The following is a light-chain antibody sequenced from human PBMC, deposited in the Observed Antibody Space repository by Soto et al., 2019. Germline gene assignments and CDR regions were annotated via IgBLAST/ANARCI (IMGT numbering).Light chain of an antibody. V-gene: IGKV1-39*01. CDR3: HQNYGTPLT. CDR2: TAS. Sequence: DIQMTQSPSSLSASLGDRVTITCRASQSISSYLNWFQQKPGKAPKLLIYTASSLPSGVPSRFSGSGSGTDFTLTISNLQPEDFATYYCHQNYGTPLTFGGGTKVEIK. CDR1: QSISSY. J-gene: IGKJ4*01.